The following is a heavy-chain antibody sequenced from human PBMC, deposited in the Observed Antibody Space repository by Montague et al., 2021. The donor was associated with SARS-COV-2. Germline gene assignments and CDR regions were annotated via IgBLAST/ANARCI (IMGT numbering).Heavy chain of an antibody. CDR2: TYYRSQWYN. J-gene: IGHJ5*02. CDR3: ARSQHCGGGRCYSLSWFDP. V-gene: IGHV6-1*01. CDR1: GDSVSSNSAA. D-gene: IGHD2-15*01. Sequence: CAISGDSVSSNSAAWDWIRQSPSRGLEWLGRTYYRSQWYNDYAVXVGSRIAINPDTSKNHFSLQLDSVTPEDTAVYYCARSQHCGGGRCYSLSWFDPWGRGTLVIVSS.